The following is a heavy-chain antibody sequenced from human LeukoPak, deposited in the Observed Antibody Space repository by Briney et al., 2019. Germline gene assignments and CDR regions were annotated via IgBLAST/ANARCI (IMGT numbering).Heavy chain of an antibody. J-gene: IGHJ4*02. CDR1: GFTFSSYA. CDR2: INSDGSST. Sequence: EGSLRLSCAASGFTFSSYALHWVRQAPGKGLVWVSRINSDGSSTTYADSVKGRFTISRDNAKNTLYLQMNTLRGEDTAVYYCARESAIVLVPFDSWGQGTLVTVSS. D-gene: IGHD2/OR15-2a*01. V-gene: IGHV3-74*01. CDR3: ARESAIVLVPFDS.